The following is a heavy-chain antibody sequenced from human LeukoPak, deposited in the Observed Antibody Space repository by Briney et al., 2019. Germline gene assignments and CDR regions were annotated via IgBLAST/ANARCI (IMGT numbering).Heavy chain of an antibody. Sequence: ASVKVSCKASGYTFTSYYMHWVRQAPGQGLEWMGIINPSGGSTSYAQKFQGRVTMTRDTSTSTVYMELSSLRSEDTAVYYCAREGIVGATTSAFDIWGQGTMVTASS. J-gene: IGHJ3*02. CDR2: INPSGGST. D-gene: IGHD1-26*01. CDR1: GYTFTSYY. V-gene: IGHV1-46*01. CDR3: AREGIVGATTSAFDI.